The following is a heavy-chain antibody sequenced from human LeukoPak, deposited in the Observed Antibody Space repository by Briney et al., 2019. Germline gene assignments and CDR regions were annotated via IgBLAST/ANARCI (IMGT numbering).Heavy chain of an antibody. CDR2: IYSGGST. D-gene: IGHD6-13*01. Sequence: GGSLRLSCAASGFTVSSNYMSWVRQAPGKGLEWVSVIYSGGSTYYADSVKGRFTISRDNSKNTLYLQMNSLRAEDTAVYYCARDQPPLRSSWYDPEYYYYGMDVWGQGTTVTVSS. CDR1: GFTVSSNY. J-gene: IGHJ6*02. CDR3: ARDQPPLRSSWYDPEYYYYGMDV. V-gene: IGHV3-66*01.